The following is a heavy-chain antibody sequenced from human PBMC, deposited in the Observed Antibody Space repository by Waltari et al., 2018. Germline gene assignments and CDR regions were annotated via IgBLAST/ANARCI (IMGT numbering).Heavy chain of an antibody. Sequence: EVQLVESGGGLVQPGGSLRRSCAASGFTFSSYEMNWVRQAPGKGLEWVANIKKDGSEIHYVDSVKGRFTISRDNAKKSVYLQMNSLRVEDTAVYFCVRVGEENSNSQYRWFDAWGQGSLVTVSS. CDR3: VRVGEENSNSQYRWFDA. CDR2: IKKDGSEI. V-gene: IGHV3-7*01. CDR1: GFTFSSYE. D-gene: IGHD3-16*02. J-gene: IGHJ5*02.